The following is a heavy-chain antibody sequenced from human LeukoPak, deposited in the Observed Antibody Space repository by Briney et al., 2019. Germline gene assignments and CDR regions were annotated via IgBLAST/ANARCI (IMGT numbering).Heavy chain of an antibody. CDR3: ARDLEASDV. CDR1: GGTYSSYA. J-gene: IGHJ6*02. Sequence: SVTVSCTASGGTYSSYAISWVRQAPGQGLEWMGRIIPILGIANYEQKFQGRVTITADKSTSTAYMELSSQRSEDTAVYYCARDLEASDVWGQGTTVTVSS. V-gene: IGHV1-69*04. CDR2: IIPILGIA. D-gene: IGHD5-24*01.